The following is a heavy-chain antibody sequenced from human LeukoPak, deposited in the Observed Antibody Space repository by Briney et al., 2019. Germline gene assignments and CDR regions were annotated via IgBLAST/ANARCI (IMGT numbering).Heavy chain of an antibody. Sequence: PGGSLRLSCAASGFTFSTYAMSWFRHTPGKGLEWVSGISSGGNTQYTDSVKGRFTVSRDNSKNTLHLQMDSLRAEDTAIYYCTKDRRQWVVPYFDSWGQGTVVTVSS. D-gene: IGHD6-19*01. CDR3: TKDRRQWVVPYFDS. CDR1: GFTFSTYA. J-gene: IGHJ4*02. V-gene: IGHV3-23*01. CDR2: ISSGGNT.